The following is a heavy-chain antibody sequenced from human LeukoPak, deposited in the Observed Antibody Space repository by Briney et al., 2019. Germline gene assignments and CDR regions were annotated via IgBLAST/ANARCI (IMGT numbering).Heavy chain of an antibody. J-gene: IGHJ6*03. V-gene: IGHV4-34*01. D-gene: IGHD3-9*01. CDR3: WGLTGYYGYYYMDV. Sequence: SETLSLTCAVFGGSFSSYFWSWIRQPPGKGLEWIGEINHSGSTNYNPSLKSRVTISVDTSKNQFSLKLSSVTAADTAVYYCWGLTGYYGYYYMDVWGKGTTVTISS. CDR1: GGSFSSYF. CDR2: INHSGST.